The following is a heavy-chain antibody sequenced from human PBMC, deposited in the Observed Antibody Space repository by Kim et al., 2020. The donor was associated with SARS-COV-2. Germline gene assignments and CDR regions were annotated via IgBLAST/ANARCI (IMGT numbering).Heavy chain of an antibody. CDR1: GFTFSSFG. CDR2: LSDSGGDT. D-gene: IGHD2-2*01. J-gene: IGHJ2*01. CDR3: AKKGVPARGNCYFDP. Sequence: GGSLRLSCAASGFTFSSFGMTWVRQAPGKGLEWVAILSDSGGDTFYADSVKGRFTISRDNSKNSLYLQMNSLRAEDTAVYYCAKKGVPARGNCYFDPWGGGTLVTVSS. V-gene: IGHV3-23*01.